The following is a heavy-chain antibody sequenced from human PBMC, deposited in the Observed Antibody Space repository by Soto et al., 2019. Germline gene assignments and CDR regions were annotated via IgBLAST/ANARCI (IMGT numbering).Heavy chain of an antibody. V-gene: IGHV1-18*04. D-gene: IGHD2-21*01. CDR3: ASRGIGGRFDP. CDR2: ISAYNGNT. CDR1: GYTFTSYG. Sequence: ASVKVSCKASGYTFTSYGISWVRQAPGQGLEWMGWISAYNGNTNYAQKLQGRVTITADESTSTAYMELSSLRSEDTAVYYCASRGIGGRFDPWGQGTLVTVSS. J-gene: IGHJ5*02.